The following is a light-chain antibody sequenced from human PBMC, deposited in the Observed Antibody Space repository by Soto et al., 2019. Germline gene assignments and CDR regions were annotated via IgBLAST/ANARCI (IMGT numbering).Light chain of an antibody. J-gene: IGKJ5*01. V-gene: IGKV3-20*01. CDR3: QQYGSSPIT. CDR1: QSIATSQ. CDR2: GAS. Sequence: IVLTQSPGTLSLSPGERATLFCRASQSIATSQLAWYQQKPGQAPRLLIGASTRATGIPDRFSGSGSGTDFTLTISRLEPEDFAVYYCQQYGSSPITFGQGTRLEIK.